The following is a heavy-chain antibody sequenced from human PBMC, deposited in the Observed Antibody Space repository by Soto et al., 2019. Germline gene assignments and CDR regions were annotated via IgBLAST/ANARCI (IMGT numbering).Heavy chain of an antibody. J-gene: IGHJ5*02. D-gene: IGHD2-21*01. V-gene: IGHV3-23*01. Sequence: EVQLLESGGTLVQPGESLRLSCEVSGFSFSSFAMNWVRQAPGEGLEWVSSIRGTATSYADSVKGRFTISRDNSKNTVYLQMNTLRGEDTAVYYGAKCAVLMPRSGGWCNWFDPWGQGTLVIVSS. CDR3: AKCAVLMPRSGGWCNWFDP. CDR1: GFSFSSFA. CDR2: IRGTAT.